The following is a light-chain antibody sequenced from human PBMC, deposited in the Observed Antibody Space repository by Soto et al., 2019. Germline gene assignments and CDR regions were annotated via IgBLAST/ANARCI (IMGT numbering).Light chain of an antibody. V-gene: IGKV3-20*01. CDR3: QQYGASPPYT. CDR2: GAS. CDR1: QSVISSY. Sequence: EIVLTQSPGTLSLSPGERATLSCRASQSVISSYLAWYQQKPGQAPRLLIYGASNRATDIPDRFSGSGSGTDFTLTVSRLEPEDFAVYYCQQYGASPPYTFGQGTKLEIK. J-gene: IGKJ2*01.